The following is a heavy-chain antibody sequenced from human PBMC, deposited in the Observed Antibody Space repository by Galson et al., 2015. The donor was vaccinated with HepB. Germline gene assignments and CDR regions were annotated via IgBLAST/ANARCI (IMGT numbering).Heavy chain of an antibody. CDR2: INSYNGNT. Sequence: SVKVSCKASGYKLTDNGINWVRQAPGQGLEWMGWINSYNGNTNYAQKFQGRVTMTTDTSTTTAYMELRSLTSDDTAVYYCARDHVMSTRNWFDPWGQGTLVTVSS. CDR3: ARDHVMSTRNWFDP. J-gene: IGHJ5*02. CDR1: GYKLTDNG. D-gene: IGHD2-2*01. V-gene: IGHV1-18*01.